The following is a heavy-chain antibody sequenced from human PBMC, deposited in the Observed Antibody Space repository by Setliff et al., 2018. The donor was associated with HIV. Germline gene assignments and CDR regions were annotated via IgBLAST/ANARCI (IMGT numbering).Heavy chain of an antibody. CDR3: ARERSLITNRRYFDS. CDR1: GGSISSSNW. Sequence: SETLSLTCAVSGGSISSSNWWSWVRQPPGKGLEWIGEIYHSGSTNYNPSLKSRVTISVDTSKNQFSLKVSSVTAADTAVYYCARERSLITNRRYFDSWGQGTLVTVSS. J-gene: IGHJ4*02. D-gene: IGHD3-16*01. CDR2: IYHSGST. V-gene: IGHV4-4*02.